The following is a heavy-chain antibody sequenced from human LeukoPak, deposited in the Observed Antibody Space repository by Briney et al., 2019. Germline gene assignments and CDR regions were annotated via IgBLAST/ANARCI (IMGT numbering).Heavy chain of an antibody. CDR1: GGSFSGYY. V-gene: IGHV4-34*01. Sequence: SETLSLTCAVYGGSFSGYYWSWIRQPPGKGLEWFGEINHSGSTNYNLSLKSRVTISVDTSKNQFSLKLSSVTAADTAVYYCASIRPANDSSGYYSDYWGQGTLVTVSS. CDR2: INHSGST. J-gene: IGHJ4*02. CDR3: ASIRPANDSSGYYSDY. D-gene: IGHD3-22*01.